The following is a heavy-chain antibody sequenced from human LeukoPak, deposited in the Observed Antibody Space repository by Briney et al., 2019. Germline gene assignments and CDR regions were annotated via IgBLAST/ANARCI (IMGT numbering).Heavy chain of an antibody. V-gene: IGHV3-23*01. J-gene: IGHJ4*02. Sequence: GGSLRLSCAASGFTLSSYDRSWVRQAPGKGLAWVSAISGRGGRTYYADSVKGRFTISRDNAKNSLYLQMNSLTAEDTAVYYCARSPQGTGSPADYWGQGTLVTVSS. CDR3: ARSPQGTGSPADY. CDR1: GFTLSSYD. CDR2: ISGRGGRT. D-gene: IGHD1-1*01.